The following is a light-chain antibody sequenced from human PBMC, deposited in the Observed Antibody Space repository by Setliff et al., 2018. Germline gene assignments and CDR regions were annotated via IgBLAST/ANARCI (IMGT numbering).Light chain of an antibody. CDR2: EVT. J-gene: IGLJ1*01. CDR1: SSDVGGYNY. Sequence: QSVLAQPPSASGSPGQSVTISCTGTSSDVGGYNYVSWYQQHPGKAPKLIIYEVTKRPSGVPDRFSGSKSGNTASLTVSGLQADDEADYYCSSYASSINPYVFGTGTKVTVL. CDR3: SSYASSINPYV. V-gene: IGLV2-8*01.